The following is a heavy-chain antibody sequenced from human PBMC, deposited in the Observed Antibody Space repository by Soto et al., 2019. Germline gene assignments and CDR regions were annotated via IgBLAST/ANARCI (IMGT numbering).Heavy chain of an antibody. D-gene: IGHD3-16*02. CDR2: INHVGGT. Sequence: PSETLSLTCAVYGGFLSESYWTWIRQPRGKGLEWIGEINHVGGTNYNPSLKSRVTMSVDTSQNQFSLRLISVTAADTAMYFCVRIRYQLPSSVLWLDPWGQGTPVTVS. V-gene: IGHV4-34*01. CDR1: GGFLSESY. CDR3: VRIRYQLPSSVLWLDP. J-gene: IGHJ5*02.